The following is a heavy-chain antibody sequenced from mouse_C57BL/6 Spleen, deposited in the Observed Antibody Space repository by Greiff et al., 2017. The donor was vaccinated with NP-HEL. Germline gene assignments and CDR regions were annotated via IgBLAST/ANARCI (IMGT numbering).Heavy chain of an antibody. D-gene: IGHD2-1*01. Sequence: QVQLKESGPGLVQPSQSLSITCTVSGFSLTSYGVHWVRQSPGKGLEWLGVIWSGGSTAYNAAFISRLSISKDKSKSKVFFKMNSLQADDTAIYYCARKGNPYAMDYWGQGTSVTVSS. CDR2: IWSGGST. J-gene: IGHJ4*01. CDR1: GFSLTSYG. V-gene: IGHV2-2*01. CDR3: ARKGNPYAMDY.